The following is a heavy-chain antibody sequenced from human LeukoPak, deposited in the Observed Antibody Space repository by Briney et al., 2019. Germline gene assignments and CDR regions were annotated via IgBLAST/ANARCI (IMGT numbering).Heavy chain of an antibody. V-gene: IGHV3-21*01. J-gene: IGHJ4*02. Sequence: PGGSLRLSCAASGFTFSSYSMNWVRQAPGKGLEWVSSISSSSSYTYYADSVKGRFTISRDNAKNSLYLQMNSLRAEDTAVYYCARGLRFLEWLLDHFDYWGQGTLVTVSS. CDR3: ARGLRFLEWLLDHFDY. CDR1: GFTFSSYS. D-gene: IGHD3-3*01. CDR2: ISSSSSYT.